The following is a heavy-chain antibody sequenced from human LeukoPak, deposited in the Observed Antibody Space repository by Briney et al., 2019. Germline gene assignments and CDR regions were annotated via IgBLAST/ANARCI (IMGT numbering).Heavy chain of an antibody. V-gene: IGHV4-39*07. D-gene: IGHD3-22*01. J-gene: IGHJ4*02. CDR2: INHSGST. Sequence: SQTLSLSCTVSGGSISSGDYYWSWIRQPPGKGLEWIGEINHSGSTNYNPSLKSRVTISVDTSKNQFSLKLSSVTAADTAVYYCATLYYYDSSGYVDYWGQGTLVTVSS. CDR1: GGSISSGDYY. CDR3: ATLYYYDSSGYVDY.